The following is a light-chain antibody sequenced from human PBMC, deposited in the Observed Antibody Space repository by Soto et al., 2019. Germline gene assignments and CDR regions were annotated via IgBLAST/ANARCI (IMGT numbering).Light chain of an antibody. CDR2: DVS. CDR1: SSDVGGYNY. CDR3: SSSTSSSTLLYV. Sequence: QSALTQPASVSGSPGQSITISCTGTSSDVGGYNYVSWYQQHPGKAPKLMIYDVSNRPSGVSNRFSGSKSGNTASLTISGLHAEDESDYYCSSSTSSSTLLYVFGTGTTVTVL. V-gene: IGLV2-14*01. J-gene: IGLJ1*01.